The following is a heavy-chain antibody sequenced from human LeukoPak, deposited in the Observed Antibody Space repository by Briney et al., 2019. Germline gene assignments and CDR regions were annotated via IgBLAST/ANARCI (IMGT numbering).Heavy chain of an antibody. D-gene: IGHD5-18*01. V-gene: IGHV5-51*01. Sequence: GESLKISCKGSGYSFASYWIGWVRQLPGEGLEWMGIFYPGDSDTRYSPSFQGQVTISADKSISTAYLQWSSLKASDTAMYYCARTGYTCGYIDCWGQGTLVTVSS. CDR3: ARTGYTCGYIDC. CDR1: GYSFASYW. CDR2: FYPGDSDT. J-gene: IGHJ4*02.